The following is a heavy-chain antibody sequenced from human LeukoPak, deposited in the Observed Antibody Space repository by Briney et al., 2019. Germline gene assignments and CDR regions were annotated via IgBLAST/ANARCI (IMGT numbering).Heavy chain of an antibody. CDR2: ISVGAEYI. J-gene: IGHJ4*02. V-gene: IGHV3-23*01. D-gene: IGHD2-15*01. CDR1: GFTFSTYV. CDR3: AKMTSGGSCFQSDY. Sequence: GGSLRLSCAASGFTFSTYVMNWFRQAPGKGLEWVSTISVGAEYIFYADSVKGRFTISRDDSNNALYLQMHSLRAEDTALYYCAKMTSGGSCFQSDYWGQGTLVTVSS.